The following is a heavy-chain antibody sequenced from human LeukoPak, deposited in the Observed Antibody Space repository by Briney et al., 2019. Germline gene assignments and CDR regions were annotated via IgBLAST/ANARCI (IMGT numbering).Heavy chain of an antibody. J-gene: IGHJ4*02. D-gene: IGHD3-22*01. Sequence: ASVKVSCKVSGYTLTELSMHWVRQAPGKGLEWMGGFDPEDGETIYAQKFQGRVTMTEDTSTDTAYMELSSLRSEDTAVYYCATESYHYDSSGYKDWGQGTLVTVSS. V-gene: IGHV1-24*01. CDR2: FDPEDGET. CDR3: ATESYHYDSSGYKD. CDR1: GYTLTELS.